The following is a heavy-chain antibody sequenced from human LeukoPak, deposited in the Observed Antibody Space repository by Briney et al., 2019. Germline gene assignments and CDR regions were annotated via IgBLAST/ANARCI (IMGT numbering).Heavy chain of an antibody. Sequence: SCQXXGCIFTSYWIGWVRQVPGKGVEWMGMIYPGDSDTRYSPSFQGQVTMSAEKSISTAYLQWSSLKASHTAMYYCARRCGGDCYGHAFDIWGQGTMVTVSS. CDR2: IYPGDSDT. V-gene: IGHV5-51*01. D-gene: IGHD2-21*02. J-gene: IGHJ3*02. CDR1: GCIFTSYW. CDR3: ARRCGGDCYGHAFDI.